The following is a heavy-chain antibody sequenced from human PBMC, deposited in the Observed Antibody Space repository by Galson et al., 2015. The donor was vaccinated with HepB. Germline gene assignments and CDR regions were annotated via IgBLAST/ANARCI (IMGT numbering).Heavy chain of an antibody. CDR2: ISGSSRTR. CDR3: ARHVATEAGFDY. CDR1: EFTFSAYS. V-gene: IGHV3-48*01. Sequence: SLRLSCAASEFTFSAYSMNWVRQAPGKGLEWVSYISGSSRTRYYADSVRGRFTISRDNAKNSMYLRMNSLRAVDTAVYYCARHVATEAGFDYWGQGTLVTVSS. D-gene: IGHD5-12*01. J-gene: IGHJ4*02.